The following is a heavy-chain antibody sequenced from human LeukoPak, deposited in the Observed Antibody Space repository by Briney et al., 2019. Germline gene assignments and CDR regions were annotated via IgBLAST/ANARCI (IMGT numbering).Heavy chain of an antibody. J-gene: IGHJ6*02. CDR2: ISSSGRNT. Sequence: GGSLRLSCAASGFTLRSYEMNWVRQAPGKGLEWVSYISSSGRNTSYADSVKGRFTISRDNAKNSLYLQMNNLRAEDTAVYYCARDRLWFGESYYYYDGMDVWGQGTTVTVSS. V-gene: IGHV3-48*03. CDR3: ARDRLWFGESYYYYDGMDV. CDR1: GFTLRSYE. D-gene: IGHD3-10*01.